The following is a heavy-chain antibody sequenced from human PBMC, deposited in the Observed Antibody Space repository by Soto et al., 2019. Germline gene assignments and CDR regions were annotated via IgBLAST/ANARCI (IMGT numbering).Heavy chain of an antibody. Sequence: PSETLSLTCTVSGGSVSSYYWSWIRQPPGKGLEWIGYIYYSGSTNYNPSLKSRVTISVDTSKNQFSLKLSSVTAADTAVYYCARDAQGITNGFDPWGQGTLVTVSS. CDR3: ARDAQGITNGFDP. D-gene: IGHD1-20*01. CDR2: IYYSGST. V-gene: IGHV4-59*02. CDR1: GGSVSSYY. J-gene: IGHJ5*02.